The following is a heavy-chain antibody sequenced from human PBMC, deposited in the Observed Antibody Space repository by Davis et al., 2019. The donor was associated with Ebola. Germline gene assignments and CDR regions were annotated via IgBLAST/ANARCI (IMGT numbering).Heavy chain of an antibody. V-gene: IGHV3-74*01. J-gene: IGHJ6*03. CDR1: GFTFSSYW. Sequence: GESLKISCAASGFTFSSYWMHWVRQAPGKGLVWVSCIKSDGSSTTYADSVKGRFTISRDNAKNTLYLQMNSLRADDTAVYYCAALFSGSYLAYVDVWGKGTTVTVS. CDR3: AALFSGSYLAYVDV. D-gene: IGHD1-26*01. CDR2: IKSDGSST.